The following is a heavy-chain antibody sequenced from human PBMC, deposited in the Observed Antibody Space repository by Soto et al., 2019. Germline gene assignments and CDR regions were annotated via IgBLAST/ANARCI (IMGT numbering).Heavy chain of an antibody. V-gene: IGHV1-2*02. Sequence: GASVKVSCKASGYTFTGYYMHWVRQAPGQGLEWMGWINPNSGGTNYAQKFQGRVTMTRDTSISTAYMELSRLRSDDTAVYYCARDNSGYFGLARGLPYGMDVWGQGTTVTVSS. CDR3: ARDNSGYFGLARGLPYGMDV. J-gene: IGHJ6*02. CDR1: GYTFTGYY. D-gene: IGHD5-12*01. CDR2: INPNSGGT.